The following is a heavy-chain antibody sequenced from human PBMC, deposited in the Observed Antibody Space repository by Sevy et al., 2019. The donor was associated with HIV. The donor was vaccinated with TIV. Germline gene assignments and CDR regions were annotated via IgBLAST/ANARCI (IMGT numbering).Heavy chain of an antibody. D-gene: IGHD3-9*01. CDR2: ISVGGRVT. CDR1: GFTFSSYA. J-gene: IGHJ4*02. CDR3: AKSISADPVLYYFDY. Sequence: GGSLRLSCAASGFTFSSYAMNWVRQAPGKGLEWVSAISVGGRVTKYADSVKGRFTISRDNSRNILYLQMNSLRAEDTAVYYCAKSISADPVLYYFDYWGQGTLVTVSS. V-gene: IGHV3-23*01.